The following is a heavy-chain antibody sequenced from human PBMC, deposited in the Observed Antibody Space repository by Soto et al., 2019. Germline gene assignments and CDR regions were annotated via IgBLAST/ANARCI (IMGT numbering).Heavy chain of an antibody. V-gene: IGHV4-4*07. CDR1: GGSISSYY. J-gene: IGHJ6*02. D-gene: IGHD5-18*01. Sequence: SETLSLTCTVSGGSISSYYWSWIRQPAGKGLEWIGRIYTSGSTNYNPSLKSRVTMSVDTSKNQFSLKLSSVTAADTAVYYCARVAVDTAPYYYYGMDVWGQGTTVTVSS. CDR3: ARVAVDTAPYYYYGMDV. CDR2: IYTSGST.